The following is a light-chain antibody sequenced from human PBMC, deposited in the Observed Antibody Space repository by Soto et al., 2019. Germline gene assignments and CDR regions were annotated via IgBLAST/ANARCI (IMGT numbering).Light chain of an antibody. Sequence: QSALTQPGSVSGSPGQSITISCTGTSSDVGGYNYVSWYQQYPGKAPKVIIYEVSNRPSGISSRFSGSKSGNTASLTISGLQAVDYSDYYCSSHTRTSTLYVCGSVTRTPS. CDR1: SSDVGGYNY. CDR2: EVS. V-gene: IGLV2-14*01. J-gene: IGLJ1*01. CDR3: SSHTRTSTLYV.